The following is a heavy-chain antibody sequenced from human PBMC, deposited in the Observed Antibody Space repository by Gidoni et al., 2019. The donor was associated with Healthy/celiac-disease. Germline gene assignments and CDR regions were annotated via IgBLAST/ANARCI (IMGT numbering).Heavy chain of an antibody. CDR3: AREVRSSGWLYFDY. J-gene: IGHJ4*02. D-gene: IGHD6-19*01. Sequence: EVQLVESGGGLVQPGGSLRLSCAASGFTFSSYLMHWVRQAPGKGLVWVSRINSDGSSTSYADSVKGRFTISRDNAKNTLYLQMNSLRAEDTAVYYCAREVRSSGWLYFDYWGQGTLVTVSS. CDR1: GFTFSSYL. CDR2: INSDGSST. V-gene: IGHV3-74*01.